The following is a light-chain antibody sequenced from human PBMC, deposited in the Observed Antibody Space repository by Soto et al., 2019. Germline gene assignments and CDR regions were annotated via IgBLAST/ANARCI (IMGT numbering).Light chain of an antibody. CDR3: QTWGTGTVI. J-gene: IGLJ2*01. CDR1: SGHSSYA. Sequence: QLVLTQSPSAAASLGASVKLTCTLSSGHSSYAIAWHQKQTEKGPRYLMKLNSDGSQSKGDGVPDRYSGSSSGAERSLLISSLQSEDEADYFCQTWGTGTVIFGGGTQLTVL. CDR2: LNSDGSQ. V-gene: IGLV4-69*02.